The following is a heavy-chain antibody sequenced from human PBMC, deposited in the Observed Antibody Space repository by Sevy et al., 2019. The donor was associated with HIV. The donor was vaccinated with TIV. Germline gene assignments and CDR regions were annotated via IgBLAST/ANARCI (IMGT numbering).Heavy chain of an antibody. J-gene: IGHJ4*02. CDR2: IKEDGSEK. CDR3: ATGAGL. D-gene: IGHD6-19*01. Sequence: GGSLRLSCVVSGLTFSNYWMTWVRQAPGKGLEWVANIKEDGSEKYYLFSVKDRFTISRDNAKNSLFLQMNSLRVDDTGVYYCATGAGLCGQGTLVTVSS. V-gene: IGHV3-7*01. CDR1: GLTFSNYW.